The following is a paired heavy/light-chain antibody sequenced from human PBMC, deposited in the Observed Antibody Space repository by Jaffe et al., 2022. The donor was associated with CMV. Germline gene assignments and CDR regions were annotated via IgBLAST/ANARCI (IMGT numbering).Light chain of an antibody. CDR3: QQRSNWPMT. J-gene: IGKJ1*01. Sequence: EIVLTQSPATLSLSPGERATLSCRASQSVGSYLAWYQQRPGQAPRLLIHDASNRVTGIPARFSGSGSGTDFTLTISSLEPEDFAVYYCQQRSNWPMTFGQGTKVVIK. CDR1: QSVGSY. V-gene: IGKV3-11*01. CDR2: DAS.
Heavy chain of an antibody. CDR2: IWYDGTNE. CDR3: ARDKGTSITGTLGGVFDI. CDR1: GFTFRLYG. V-gene: IGHV3-33*08. Sequence: QVQLVESGGGVVQPGRSLRLSCAASGFTFRLYGMHWVRQAPGKGLEWVSIIWYDGTNEYYADSVKGRFTISRDNSKNTLYLQMNSLRAEDTAVYYCARDKGTSITGTLGGVFDIWGQGTMVTVSS. J-gene: IGHJ3*02. D-gene: IGHD1-7*01.